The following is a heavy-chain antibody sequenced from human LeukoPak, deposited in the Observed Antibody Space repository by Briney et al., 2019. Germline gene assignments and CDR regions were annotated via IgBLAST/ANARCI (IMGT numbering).Heavy chain of an antibody. D-gene: IGHD3-10*01. CDR1: GFTFSSYS. V-gene: IGHV3-21*03. J-gene: IGHJ4*02. Sequence: GGSLRLSCAASGFTFSSYSMNWVRQAPGKGLEWVSSISSSGNYIYYADSVKGRITISRDNAKNSLYLQMNSLRAEDTAVYYCARGGAMVRGVSPLDYWGQGTLVTVSS. CDR2: ISSSGNYI. CDR3: ARGGAMVRGVSPLDY.